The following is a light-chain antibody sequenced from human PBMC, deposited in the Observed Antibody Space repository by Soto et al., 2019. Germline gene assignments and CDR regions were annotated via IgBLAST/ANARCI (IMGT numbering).Light chain of an antibody. CDR1: SSNIGAGYD. V-gene: IGLV1-40*01. CDR3: QSYDSSLSGGV. CDR2: GNN. Sequence: QAVLTQPPSVSGAPGRRVTISCTGSSSNIGAGYDVHWYQQVPGTAPKLLIYGNNNRPSGVPDRFSGSKSDTSASLAITGLQAEDEADYYCQSYDSSLSGGVFGTGTKLTVL. J-gene: IGLJ1*01.